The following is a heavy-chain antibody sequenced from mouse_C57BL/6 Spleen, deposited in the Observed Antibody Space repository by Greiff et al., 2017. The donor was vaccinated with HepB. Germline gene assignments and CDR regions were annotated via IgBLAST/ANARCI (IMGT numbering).Heavy chain of an antibody. D-gene: IGHD2-1*01. Sequence: QVQLQQPGAELVKPGASVKLSCKASGYTFTSYWMQWVKQRPGQGLEWIGEIDPSDSYTNYNQKFKGKATLTVDTSSSPAYMQLSSLTSEDSAVYYCARGNNHPYYAMDYWGQGTSVTVSS. CDR1: GYTFTSYW. CDR3: ARGNNHPYYAMDY. J-gene: IGHJ4*01. V-gene: IGHV1-50*01. CDR2: IDPSDSYT.